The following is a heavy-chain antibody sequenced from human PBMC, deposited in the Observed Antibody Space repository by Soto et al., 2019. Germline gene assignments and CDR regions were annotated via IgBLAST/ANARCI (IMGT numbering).Heavy chain of an antibody. D-gene: IGHD2-15*01. CDR2: INPSDGST. CDR3: ARPPRETAYCSGGTCYSLHY. CDR1: GYTFTSSY. Sequence: EASVKVSCKTSGYTFTSSYIHWVRQAPGQGLEWMGIINPSDGSTTYAQKFQGRVTMTRDTSTSAVYMELSSLTSDDTAVYYCARPPRETAYCSGGTCYSLHYWGQGTPVTVSS. V-gene: IGHV1-46*01. J-gene: IGHJ4*02.